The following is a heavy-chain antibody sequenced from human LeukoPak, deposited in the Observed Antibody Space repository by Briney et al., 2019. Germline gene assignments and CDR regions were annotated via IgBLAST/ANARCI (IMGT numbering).Heavy chain of an antibody. CDR1: GGSISSSSYY. CDR2: IYYSGST. Sequence: SETLSLTCTVSGGSISSSSYYWGWIRQPPGKGLEWIGSIYYSGSTYYNPSLKSRVTISVDTSKNQFSLKLSSVTAADTAVYYCARSTYYYGSGSYSLAWFDPWGQGTLVTVSS. CDR3: ARSTYYYGSGSYSLAWFDP. J-gene: IGHJ5*02. D-gene: IGHD3-10*01. V-gene: IGHV4-39*01.